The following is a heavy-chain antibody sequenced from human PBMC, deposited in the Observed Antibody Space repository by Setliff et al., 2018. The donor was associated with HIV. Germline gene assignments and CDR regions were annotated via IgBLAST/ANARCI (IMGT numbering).Heavy chain of an antibody. CDR2: IRSKAYGGTT. Sequence: GGSLRLSCTASGFMFGDNSMSWVRQAPGKGLEWVGFIRSKAYGGTTEYAASVKGRFTISRDNAKNSLYLQMNSLRAEDTAVYYCATGELERRRGVSHQTYFDYWGQGTLVTVSS. CDR1: GFMFGDNS. CDR3: ATGELERRRGVSHQTYFDY. V-gene: IGHV3-49*04. J-gene: IGHJ4*02. D-gene: IGHD1-1*01.